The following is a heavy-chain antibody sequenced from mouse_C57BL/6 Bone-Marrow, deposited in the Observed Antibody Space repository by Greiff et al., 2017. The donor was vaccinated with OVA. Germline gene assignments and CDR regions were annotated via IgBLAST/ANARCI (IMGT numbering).Heavy chain of an antibody. V-gene: IGHV1-26*01. J-gene: IGHJ4*01. CDR2: INPNNGGT. CDR1: GYTFTDYY. D-gene: IGHD4-1*01. CDR3: ARRTNWAYYAMDY. Sequence: EVQLQQSGPELVKPGASVKISCKASGYTFTDYYMNWVKQSHGKSLEWIGDINPNNGGTSYNQKFKGKATLTVDKSSSTAYMELRSLTSEDSAVYYCARRTNWAYYAMDYWGQGTSVTVSS.